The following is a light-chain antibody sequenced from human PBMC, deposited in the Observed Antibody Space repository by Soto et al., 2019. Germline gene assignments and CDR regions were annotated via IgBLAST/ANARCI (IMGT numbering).Light chain of an antibody. Sequence: DIQMPQSPSTLSASVGDRITITCRASQSIGNRLAWYQQKPGKAPKLLIYEASSLQSGVPSRISGSGSGTDFTLTISSLQPEDFATYYCQQLHDYPITFGQGTRLEIK. CDR3: QQLHDYPIT. CDR2: EAS. J-gene: IGKJ5*01. CDR1: QSIGNR. V-gene: IGKV1-5*01.